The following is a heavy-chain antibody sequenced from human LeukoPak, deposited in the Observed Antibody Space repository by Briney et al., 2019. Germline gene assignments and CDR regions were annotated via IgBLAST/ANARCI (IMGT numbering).Heavy chain of an antibody. V-gene: IGHV1-46*01. Sequence: GASVTVSCTASGYTFTSYYMHWVRQAPGQGLEWMGIINPRGGSTSYAQKFQGRVTMTRDTSTSTVYMELSSLRSEDTAVYYCARAVGWELYHFDYWGQGTLVTVSS. J-gene: IGHJ4*02. CDR3: ARAVGWELYHFDY. CDR1: GYTFTSYY. CDR2: INPRGGST. D-gene: IGHD1-26*01.